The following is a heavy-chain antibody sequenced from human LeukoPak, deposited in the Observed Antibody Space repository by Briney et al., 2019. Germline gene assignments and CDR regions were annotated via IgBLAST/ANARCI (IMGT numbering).Heavy chain of an antibody. D-gene: IGHD1-14*01. CDR3: ATVRGAGVGITALDAFDI. V-gene: IGHV1-24*01. Sequence: GASVKVSCKVSGYTLTELSMHWVRQAPGKGLEWMGGFDPEDGETIYAQKFQGRVTMTEDTSTDTAYMELSSLRSEDTAVYYCATVRGAGVGITALDAFDIWGQGTMVTVSS. J-gene: IGHJ3*02. CDR2: FDPEDGET. CDR1: GYTLTELS.